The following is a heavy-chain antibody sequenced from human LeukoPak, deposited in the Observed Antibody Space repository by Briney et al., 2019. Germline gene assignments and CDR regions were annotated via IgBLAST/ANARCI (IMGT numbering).Heavy chain of an antibody. J-gene: IGHJ4*02. CDR1: GFIFSNYG. D-gene: IGHD6-13*01. V-gene: IGHV3-30*02. CDR3: ATVRGASGSRWYFDY. Sequence: QAGGSLRLSCAASGFIFSNYGMDWVRQAPGKGLEWVAIIQYDGSYQWYAESVKGRFTVSRDNSKNTLYLQMNSLRAEDTAVYYCATVRGASGSRWYFDYWGQGTLSPSLQ. CDR2: IQYDGSYQ.